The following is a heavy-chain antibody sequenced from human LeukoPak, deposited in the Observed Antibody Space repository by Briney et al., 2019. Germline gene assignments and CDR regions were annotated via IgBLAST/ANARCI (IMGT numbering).Heavy chain of an antibody. CDR3: ARENSGSYREFDY. CDR1: GGFISSYY. Sequence: SETLSLTCTVSGGFISSYYWTWIRQPAGKGLEWIGRTYPSGSTNYNPSLKSRVTMSVDTSKNQFSLKLSSVTAADTAVYYCARENSGSYREFDYWGQGTLVTVS. CDR2: TYPSGST. D-gene: IGHD1-26*01. J-gene: IGHJ4*02. V-gene: IGHV4-4*07.